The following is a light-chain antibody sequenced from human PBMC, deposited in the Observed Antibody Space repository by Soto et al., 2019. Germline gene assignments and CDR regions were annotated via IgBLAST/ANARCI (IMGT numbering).Light chain of an antibody. V-gene: IGLV2-14*01. CDR3: SSYTSISTVL. CDR2: EVT. Sequence: QSALTQPASGSGSPGQSITISCTGTSSDVGVYNYVSWYQQYPGKAPKLMIYEVTHRPSGVSDLFSGSKYGNTASLTISGLQAEEEADYYCSSYTSISTVLFGGGIKLTFL. J-gene: IGLJ2*01. CDR1: SSDVGVYNY.